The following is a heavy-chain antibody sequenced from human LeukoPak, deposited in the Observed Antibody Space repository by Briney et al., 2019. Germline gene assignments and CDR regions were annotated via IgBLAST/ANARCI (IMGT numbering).Heavy chain of an antibody. CDR2: IYYSGST. D-gene: IGHD6-6*01. Sequence: SETLSLTCTVSGGFISINNYYWGWIRQPPGKGLEWIGSIYYSGSTYCNPSLKSRVTISVDTSKNQFSLKLSSVTASDTAMYCCARLGSSSLYYYYGMDVWGQGTTVTVSS. V-gene: IGHV4-39*01. CDR1: GGFISINNYY. CDR3: ARLGSSSLYYYYGMDV. J-gene: IGHJ6*02.